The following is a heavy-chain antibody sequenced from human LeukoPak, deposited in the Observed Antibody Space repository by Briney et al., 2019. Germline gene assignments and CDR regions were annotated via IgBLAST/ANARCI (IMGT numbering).Heavy chain of an antibody. D-gene: IGHD3-3*01. CDR3: ASPQYDFWSGYDFDY. CDR2: INPNNGGT. CDR1: GYTFTGYY. Sequence: ASVKVSCKASGYTFTGYYMHWVRQAPGQGLEWMGRINPNNGGTNYAQKFQGRVTMTRDTSISTAYMELSRLRSDDTAVYYRASPQYDFWSGYDFDYWGQGTLVTVSS. J-gene: IGHJ4*02. V-gene: IGHV1-2*06.